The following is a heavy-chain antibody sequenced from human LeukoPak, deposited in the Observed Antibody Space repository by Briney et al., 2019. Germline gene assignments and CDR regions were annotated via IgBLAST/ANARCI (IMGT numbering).Heavy chain of an antibody. J-gene: IGHJ5*02. D-gene: IGHD3-10*01. CDR2: VFYTGIT. CDR1: GGSISSYY. CDR3: ARTLVRGVNKKNIWFGP. Sequence: SETLPLTCSFSGGSISSYYWSWIRQPPGKGLEWIGNVFYTGITNYNPSLKSRVNISIDTSESQVSLRLNDVTAADTAVYYCARTLVRGVNKKNIWFGPWGQGTLVSVSS. V-gene: IGHV4-59*01.